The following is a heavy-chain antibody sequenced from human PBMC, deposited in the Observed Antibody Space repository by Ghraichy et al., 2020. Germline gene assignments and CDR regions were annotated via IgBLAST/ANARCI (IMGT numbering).Heavy chain of an antibody. Sequence: LSLTCAASGFTFSSYWMHWVRQVPGKGLVWVSRINSDGSSTSYADSVKGRFTISRDNAKNTLFLQMNSLRAEEPAVYYCARGAYCGSDCYHGYGMDVWGQGTTVTVSS. D-gene: IGHD2-21*02. V-gene: IGHV3-74*01. J-gene: IGHJ6*02. CDR2: INSDGSST. CDR3: ARGAYCGSDCYHGYGMDV. CDR1: GFTFSSYW.